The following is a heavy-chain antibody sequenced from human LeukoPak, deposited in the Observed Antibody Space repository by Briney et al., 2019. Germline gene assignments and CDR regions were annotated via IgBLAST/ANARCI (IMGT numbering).Heavy chain of an antibody. Sequence: GGALGIPCASSGFTFDDYAMHLVRQAPRKGLEWGSRISWNSGSIGYADSVKGRFTISRDNAKNSLYLQMNSLRAEDTALYYCAKSQGVAAPLRGPFDYWGQGTLVTVSS. V-gene: IGHV3-9*01. CDR2: ISWNSGSI. CDR1: GFTFDDYA. D-gene: IGHD2-15*01. J-gene: IGHJ4*02. CDR3: AKSQGVAAPLRGPFDY.